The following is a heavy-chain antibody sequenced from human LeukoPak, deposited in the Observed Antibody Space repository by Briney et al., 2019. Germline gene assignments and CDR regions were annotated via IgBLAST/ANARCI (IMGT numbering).Heavy chain of an antibody. CDR2: INHSGST. V-gene: IGHV4-34*01. CDR3: ARVSSTSGWYALDY. Sequence: PSETLSLTCAVYGGSFSGYYWNWIRQPPGKGLEWIGEINHSGSTNYIPSLKSRVTISVDTSKNQFSLKLSSVTAADTAVYYCARVSSTSGWYALDYWGQGTLVTVSS. D-gene: IGHD6-19*01. J-gene: IGHJ4*02. CDR1: GGSFSGYY.